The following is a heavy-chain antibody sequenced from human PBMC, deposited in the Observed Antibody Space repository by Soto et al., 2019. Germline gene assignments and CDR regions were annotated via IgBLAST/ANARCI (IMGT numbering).Heavy chain of an antibody. CDR2: IFSIDEK. CDR1: GFSLSNARMG. Sequence: QVTLKESGPVLVKPTETLTLTCTVSGFSLSNARMGVSWIRQPPGKALEWLAHIFSIDEKSYSTSLKSRLTITKDTSKSQVVLTMTNINPVDTATYYCARTYGDYVIYYYYYMDVWGKGTTVTVSS. V-gene: IGHV2-26*01. CDR3: ARTYGDYVIYYYYYMDV. D-gene: IGHD4-17*01. J-gene: IGHJ6*03.